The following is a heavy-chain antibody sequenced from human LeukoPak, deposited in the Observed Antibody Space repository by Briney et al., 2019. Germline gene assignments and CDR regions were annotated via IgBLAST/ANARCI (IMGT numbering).Heavy chain of an antibody. D-gene: IGHD3-3*01. Sequence: SETLSLTCTVSGYSISSGYYWGWIRQPPGKGLEWIGSIYHSGSTYYNPSLKSRVTISVDTSKNQFSLKLSSVTAADTAVYYCARAPEPLRFLEWLLFDYWGQGTLVTVSS. J-gene: IGHJ4*02. CDR2: IYHSGST. CDR3: ARAPEPLRFLEWLLFDY. CDR1: GYSISSGYY. V-gene: IGHV4-38-2*02.